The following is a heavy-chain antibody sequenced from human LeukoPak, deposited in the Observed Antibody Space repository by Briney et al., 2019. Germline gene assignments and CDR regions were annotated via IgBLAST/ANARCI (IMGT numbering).Heavy chain of an antibody. V-gene: IGHV1-69*05. CDR2: IIPMFRTP. J-gene: IGHJ3*02. D-gene: IGHD2-2*01. CDR3: ASGDYCSNTSCYNGAFDI. CDR1: GGTFSSYA. Sequence: SVKVSCKASGGTFSSYAISWVRQAPGQGLEWMGGIIPMFRTPKYAQKFQGRVTITTDEFTSTEYMELSSLGPEDTAVCYCASGDYCSNTSCYNGAFDIWGQGTMVTVSS.